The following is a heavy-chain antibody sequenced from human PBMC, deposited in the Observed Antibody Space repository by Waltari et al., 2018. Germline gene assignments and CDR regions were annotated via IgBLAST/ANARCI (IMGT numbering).Heavy chain of an antibody. CDR2: INPRSGET. D-gene: IGHD5-18*01. Sequence: QEHLVQSGAEVKKPGASVRVSCKASGYTFTAYYIHWVRQAPGQGLQWMGWINPRSGETKFTQKFQGRVTMTRDTSLNTAYMEISSLVFDDTAVYYCARALGPYSHGLGFWGQGTLVTVSS. CDR3: ARALGPYSHGLGF. J-gene: IGHJ4*02. V-gene: IGHV1-2*02. CDR1: GYTFTAYY.